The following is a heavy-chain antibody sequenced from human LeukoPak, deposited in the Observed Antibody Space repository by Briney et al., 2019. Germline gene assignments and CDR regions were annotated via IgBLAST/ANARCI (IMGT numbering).Heavy chain of an antibody. Sequence: SETLSLTCTVSGGSISSGGYYWSWIRQHPGKGLEWIGYIHYSGSTYYNPSLKSRVTISVDTSKNQFSLKLSSVTAADTAVYYCARATLKTNWFDPWGQGTLVTVSS. D-gene: IGHD1-1*01. V-gene: IGHV4-31*03. J-gene: IGHJ5*02. CDR2: IHYSGST. CDR1: GGSISSGGYY. CDR3: ARATLKTNWFDP.